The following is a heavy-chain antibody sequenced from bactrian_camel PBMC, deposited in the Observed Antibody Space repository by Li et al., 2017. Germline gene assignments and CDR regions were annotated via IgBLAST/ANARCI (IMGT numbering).Heavy chain of an antibody. CDR1: GDTFNANC. V-gene: IGHV3S54*01. J-gene: IGHJ6*01. CDR2: HSTGSDST. D-gene: IGHD2*01. Sequence: HVQLVESGGGSVQAGGSLRLSCAASGDTFNANCLGWFRQAPGKEREGVAAHSTGSDSTWYADSVKGRFTASRDNAKNTLYLQMTNLRPKDTAMYYCAAAPVPRSGGYCPHDLSFWGQGTQVTVSS. CDR3: AAAPVPRSGGYCPHDLSF.